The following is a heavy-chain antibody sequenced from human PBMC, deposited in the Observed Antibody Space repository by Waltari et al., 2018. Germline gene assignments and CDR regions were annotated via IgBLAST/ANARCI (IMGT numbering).Heavy chain of an antibody. J-gene: IGHJ6*02. V-gene: IGHV3-9*01. CDR1: GCNFYDHA. D-gene: IGHD2-15*01. CDR3: GKDITPGGMDV. CDR2: ISWDSVNT. Sequence: EVQLVESGGGLVPPGRSLSLSGAASGCNFYDHAMHWVRQAPGKGLEWVSGISWDSVNTGYADSVKGRFTISRDNAKNLLYLQMNNLRVEDTAFYYCGKDITPGGMDVWGRGTAVTVSS.